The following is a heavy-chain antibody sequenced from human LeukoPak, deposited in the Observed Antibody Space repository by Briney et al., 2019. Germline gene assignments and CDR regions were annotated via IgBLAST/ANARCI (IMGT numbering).Heavy chain of an antibody. Sequence: PGGSHRLSCAASGFSFSDAWMSWVRQIPGKGLEWVSYISSSGSTIYYADSVKGRFTISRDNAKNSLYLQMNSLRAEDTAVYYCARPTKGATIWGPNDAFDIWGQGTMVTVSS. CDR1: GFSFSDAW. D-gene: IGHD5-12*01. J-gene: IGHJ3*02. V-gene: IGHV3-11*01. CDR3: ARPTKGATIWGPNDAFDI. CDR2: ISSSGSTI.